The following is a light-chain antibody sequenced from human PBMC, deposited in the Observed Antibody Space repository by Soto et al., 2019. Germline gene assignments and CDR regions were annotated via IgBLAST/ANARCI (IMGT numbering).Light chain of an antibody. CDR2: LGS. CDR1: QSLLYSNGYIS. V-gene: IGKV2-28*01. Sequence: DVVLTQSPLSLPVTPGEPASISCRSSQSLLYSNGYISLDWYVQKPGQSPQLLIFLGSNRASGVPDRFSGSVSCTDFKLSISRVEADDVGVYYCMQSRQIPRTFGGGTKVEIK. CDR3: MQSRQIPRT. J-gene: IGKJ4*01.